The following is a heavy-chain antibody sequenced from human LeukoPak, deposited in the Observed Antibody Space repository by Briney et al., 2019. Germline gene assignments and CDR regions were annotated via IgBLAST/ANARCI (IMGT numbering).Heavy chain of an antibody. CDR3: ARSRGIARLDY. J-gene: IGHJ4*02. D-gene: IGHD2-21*01. V-gene: IGHV3-23*01. Sequence: GGSLRLSCAASGFTFSGYAMSWVRQAPGKGLECVSAISSSGGNTYYADSVKGRFAISRDNAKITLYLQMNSLRGDDTARYYCARSRGIARLDYWGQGTLVTVSS. CDR1: GFTFSGYA. CDR2: ISSSGGNT.